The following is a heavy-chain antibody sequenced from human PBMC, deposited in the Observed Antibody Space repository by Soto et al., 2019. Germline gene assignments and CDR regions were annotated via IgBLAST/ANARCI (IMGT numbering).Heavy chain of an antibody. CDR3: AGTQNGYISGWYDNWFAP. V-gene: IGHV1-18*01. J-gene: IGHJ5*02. D-gene: IGHD6-19*01. CDR1: GYTFTSYG. CDR2: ISAYNGNT. Sequence: ASVKVSCKASGYTFTSYGISWVRQAPGQGLEWMGWISAYNGNTNYAQKLQGRVTMTTDTSTSTAYMELRSLRSDDTAVYCCAGTQNGYISGWYDNWFAPWGQGTLVTVSS.